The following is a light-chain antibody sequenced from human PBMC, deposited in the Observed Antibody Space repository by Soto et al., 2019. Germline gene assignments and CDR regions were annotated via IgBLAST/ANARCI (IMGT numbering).Light chain of an antibody. J-gene: IGKJ4*01. CDR2: KAS. CDR1: QSISTW. CDR3: QQLNSYPLT. Sequence: DIQMTQSPSTLPASVGDRVTITCRANQSISTWLAWYQQKPGKAPNLLIYKASRLETGVPSRFSGSGSGTEFTLTISSLQPEDFATYSCQQLNSYPLTFGGGTKVDIK. V-gene: IGKV1-5*03.